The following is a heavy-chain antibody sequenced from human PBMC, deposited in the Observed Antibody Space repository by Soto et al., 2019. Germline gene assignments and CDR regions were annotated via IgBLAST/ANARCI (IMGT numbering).Heavy chain of an antibody. CDR1: GGSISSYY. D-gene: IGHD6-6*01. CDR3: ARDQTAARPVVGNYYGMDV. J-gene: IGHJ6*02. CDR2: IYYSGST. Sequence: SETLSLTCTVSGGSISSYYWSWIRQPPGKGLEWIGYIYYSGSTNYNPSLKSRVTISVDTSKNQFSLKLSSVTAADTAVYYCARDQTAARPVVGNYYGMDVWGQGTTVTVSS. V-gene: IGHV4-59*01.